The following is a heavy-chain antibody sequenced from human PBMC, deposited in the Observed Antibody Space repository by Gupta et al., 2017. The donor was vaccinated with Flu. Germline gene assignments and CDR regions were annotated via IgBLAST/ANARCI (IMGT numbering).Heavy chain of an antibody. D-gene: IGHD1-26*01. CDR1: SGSISSYY. Sequence: QVQLQESGPGLVKPSETLSLICTVSSGSISSYYWTWIRQPPGKGLEWIGYIYYSGSTNYNPSLKSRVTISIDTSKNQFSLKLSSVTAADTAVYYCARLLHSGSYWGVPRGWFDPWGQGTLVTVSS. J-gene: IGHJ5*02. V-gene: IGHV4-59*01. CDR2: IYYSGST. CDR3: ARLLHSGSYWGVPRGWFDP.